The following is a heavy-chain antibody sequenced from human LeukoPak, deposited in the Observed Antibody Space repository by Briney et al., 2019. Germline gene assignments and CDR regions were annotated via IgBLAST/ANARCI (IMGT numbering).Heavy chain of an antibody. CDR1: GFTFSSYP. J-gene: IGHJ4*02. V-gene: IGHV3-30-3*01. CDR2: ISDDGYNP. CDR3: ASIFSSGYSYFDY. D-gene: IGHD5-18*01. Sequence: GGSLRLSCAASGFTFSSYPIHWVRQAPGKGLDWVAVISDDGYNPYYSDSVKGRFTISRDNSKNTVYLQMNSLRAEDTAVYYCASIFSSGYSYFDYWGQRTLVTVSS.